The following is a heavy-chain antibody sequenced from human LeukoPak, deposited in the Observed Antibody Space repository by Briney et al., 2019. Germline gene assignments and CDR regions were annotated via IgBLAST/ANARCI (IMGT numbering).Heavy chain of an antibody. V-gene: IGHV3-53*01. D-gene: IGHD4/OR15-4a*01. J-gene: IGHJ3*02. Sequence: ETLSLTCTVSGYSISSGYYWGWIRQPPGKGLEWVSVIYNSNGAYYADSVKGRFTISRDNAKNSLYLQMNSLRAEDTAVYYCARVRANYAGGAFDIWGQGTMVTVSS. CDR1: GYSISSGYY. CDR3: ARVRANYAGGAFDI. CDR2: IYNSNGA.